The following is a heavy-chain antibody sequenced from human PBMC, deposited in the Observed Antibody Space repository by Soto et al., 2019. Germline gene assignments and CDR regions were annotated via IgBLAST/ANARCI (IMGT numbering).Heavy chain of an antibody. CDR3: AKDRVIQLLPIWPDP. CDR1: GFSFNKYG. D-gene: IGHD2-2*01. CDR2: VSSDGSNQ. V-gene: IGHV3-30*18. J-gene: IGHJ5*02. Sequence: GGSLRLSCAASGFSFNKYGMHWVRQAPGKGLEWVAYVSSDGSNQYYADSVKGRSTISRDNSKSTLFLQLDSLRVDDTAVYYCAKDRVIQLLPIWPDPWGQGTLVTVSS.